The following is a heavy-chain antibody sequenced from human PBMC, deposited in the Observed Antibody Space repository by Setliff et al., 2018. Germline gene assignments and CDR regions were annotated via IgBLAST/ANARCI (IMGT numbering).Heavy chain of an antibody. V-gene: IGHV4-34*01. CDR1: SGSFSGYF. D-gene: IGHD2-2*02. CDR2: INHSGST. Sequence: SETLSLTCAVYSGSFSGYFWSWIRQPPGKGLEWIGEINHSGSTNYNPSLKSRVTISVDTSKNQFSLKLSSVTAADTAVYYCASCRFQVPYNYWGQGTLVTVSS. CDR3: ASCRFQVPYNY. J-gene: IGHJ4*02.